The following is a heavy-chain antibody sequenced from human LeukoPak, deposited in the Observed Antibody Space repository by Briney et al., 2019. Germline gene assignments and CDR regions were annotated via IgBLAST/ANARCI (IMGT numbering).Heavy chain of an antibody. D-gene: IGHD6-19*01. V-gene: IGHV4-34*01. Sequence: SETLSLTCAVYGVSFSGYYWSWIRQPPGKGLEWIGEINHSGSTNYNPSLKSRVTISVDTSKNQFSLKLSSVTAADTAVYYCARLHLVSSGWYPMADSWGQGTLVTVSS. CDR3: ARLHLVSSGWYPMADS. CDR1: GVSFSGYY. J-gene: IGHJ4*02. CDR2: INHSGST.